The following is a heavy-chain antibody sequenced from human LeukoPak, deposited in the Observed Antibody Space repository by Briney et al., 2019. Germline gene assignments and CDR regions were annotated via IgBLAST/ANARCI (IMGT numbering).Heavy chain of an antibody. J-gene: IGHJ5*02. CDR1: GFTFSSYS. CDR3: GEIHPLGPEPSGGGYWGGGDTWNWFDP. CDR2: ISSSSSYI. V-gene: IGHV3-21*01. Sequence: GGSLRLSCAASGFTFSSYSMNWVRQAPGKGLEWVSSISSSSSYIYYADSVKGRFTISRDNAKNSLYLQMNSLRAEDTAVYYCGEIHPLGPEPSGGGYWGGGDTWNWFDPWGQGTLVTVSS. D-gene: IGHD2-8*02.